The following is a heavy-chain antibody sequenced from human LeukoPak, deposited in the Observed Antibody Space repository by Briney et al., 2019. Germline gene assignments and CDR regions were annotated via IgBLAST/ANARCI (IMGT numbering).Heavy chain of an antibody. D-gene: IGHD3-3*01. CDR1: GFTFSSYN. Sequence: GGSLRLSCAAPGFTFSSYNMNWVRQAPGKGLEWVSYISSSGSTIYYADSVKGRFTISRDNAKNSLYLQMNSLRAEDTAVYYCARNYDFWSGPDYFDYWGQGTLVTVSS. V-gene: IGHV3-48*01. CDR2: ISSSGSTI. CDR3: ARNYDFWSGPDYFDY. J-gene: IGHJ4*02.